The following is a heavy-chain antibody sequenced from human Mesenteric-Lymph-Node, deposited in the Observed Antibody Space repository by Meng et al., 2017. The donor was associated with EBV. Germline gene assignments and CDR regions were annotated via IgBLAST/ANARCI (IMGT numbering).Heavy chain of an antibody. J-gene: IGHJ4*02. Sequence: QVHLQESGPGRVKPSGTLHFTCSVSGGDISSSSWWSWVRQPPGKGLEWLGEIYHSSGTTNYNPSLKSRVTISLDKSKNQFSLNLSSVTAADTAVYYCARLPPATGYGTARSYWGQGTLVTVSS. CDR2: IYHSSGTT. D-gene: IGHD6-13*01. CDR3: ARLPPATGYGTARSY. CDR1: GGDISSSSW. V-gene: IGHV4-4*02.